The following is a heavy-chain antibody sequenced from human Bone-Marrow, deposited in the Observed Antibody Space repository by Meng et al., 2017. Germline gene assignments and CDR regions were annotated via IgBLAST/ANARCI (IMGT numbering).Heavy chain of an antibody. J-gene: IGHJ6*02. D-gene: IGHD2-15*01. Sequence: GESLKISCVASGSTFNNYAMHWVRQAPGKGLEWVALISYDGSYKFYSDSVEGRFTISRDNSKRTLFLHMSSLRVEDTGVYYCARVVAPFGKCSGGTCCYGMDVWGQGTTVTVSS. CDR1: GSTFNNYA. CDR2: ISYDGSYK. V-gene: IGHV3-30*03. CDR3: ARVVAPFGKCSGGTCCYGMDV.